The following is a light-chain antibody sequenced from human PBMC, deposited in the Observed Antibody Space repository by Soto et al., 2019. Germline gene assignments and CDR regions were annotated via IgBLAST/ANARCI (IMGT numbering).Light chain of an antibody. V-gene: IGLV7-46*01. Sequence: QTVVTQEPSLTVSPGGTVTLTCGSSTGAVTSGHYPYWFQQKPGLVPRTLIYDTTNKHSWTPARFSGSLLGGKAALTLSGAQPDDEADYFCLLHYSGARPAVFGGGTKLTVL. CDR2: DTT. CDR3: LLHYSGARPAV. J-gene: IGLJ2*01. CDR1: TGAVTSGHY.